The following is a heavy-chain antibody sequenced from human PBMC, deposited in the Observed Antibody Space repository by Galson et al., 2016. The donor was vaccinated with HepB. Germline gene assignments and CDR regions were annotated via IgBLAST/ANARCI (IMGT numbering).Heavy chain of an antibody. CDR3: AKDSVSGSYSPYFFDY. V-gene: IGHV3-23*01. CDR2: ISGSGAIT. J-gene: IGHJ4*02. Sequence: SLRLSCAVSRFTFGSYAMSWVRQAPGKGLEWISAISGSGAITNYADSVKGRFTISRDNSKNTLYLQMNSLRVEDTAVYYCAKDSVSGSYSPYFFDYWGQGILVTVSS. CDR1: RFTFGSYA. D-gene: IGHD1-26*01.